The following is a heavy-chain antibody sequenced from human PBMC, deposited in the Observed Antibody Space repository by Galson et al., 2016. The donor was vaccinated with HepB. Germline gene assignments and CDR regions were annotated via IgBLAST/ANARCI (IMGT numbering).Heavy chain of an antibody. Sequence: SLRLSCAAAEFAFSSYAMSWVRQAPVKGLEWVSTIGGSGDITYYADSVKGRFTISRDNSKSTLYLQMNTLRADDTAVYYCAKGLQVDKAMVGAYWGQGTLVTVSS. D-gene: IGHD5-18*01. J-gene: IGHJ4*02. CDR3: AKGLQVDKAMVGAY. CDR1: EFAFSSYA. V-gene: IGHV3-23*01. CDR2: IGGSGDIT.